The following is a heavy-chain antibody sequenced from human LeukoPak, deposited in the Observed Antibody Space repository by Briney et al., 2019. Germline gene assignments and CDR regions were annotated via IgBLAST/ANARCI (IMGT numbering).Heavy chain of an antibody. J-gene: IGHJ4*02. CDR3: ANRYSSSWFFDS. D-gene: IGHD6-13*01. CDR1: GFTFSSYW. Sequence: GSLRLSCAASGFTFSSYWMHWVRQVPGKGLVWVSRINSDGSSTSYADSVKGRFTISRDNSKNTLYLQMNSLRAEDTAVYYCANRYSSSWFFDSWGQGTLVTVSS. V-gene: IGHV3-74*01. CDR2: INSDGSST.